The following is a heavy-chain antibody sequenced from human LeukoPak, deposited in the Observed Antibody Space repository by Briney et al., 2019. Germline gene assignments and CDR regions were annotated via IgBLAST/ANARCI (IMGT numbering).Heavy chain of an antibody. Sequence: PSETLSLTCAVYGGSFSGYYWSWIRQPPGKGLEWIGEINHSGSTNSNPSLKSRVSISLDTSRNQFSLKLSSVTAADKAVYYCARDEGDSSSWYPYYWGQGTLVTVSS. V-gene: IGHV4-34*01. J-gene: IGHJ4*02. CDR2: INHSGST. CDR3: ARDEGDSSSWYPYY. CDR1: GGSFSGYY. D-gene: IGHD6-13*01.